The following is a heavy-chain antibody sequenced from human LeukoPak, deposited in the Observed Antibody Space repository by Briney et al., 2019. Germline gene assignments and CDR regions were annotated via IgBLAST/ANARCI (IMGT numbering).Heavy chain of an antibody. CDR1: GFTFSSYS. CDR3: ARDYDYGDYGGFDY. Sequence: GGSLRLSCAASGFTFSSYSMNWVRQAPGKGLEWVSYISSSGSTIDYADSVKGRFTISRDNAKNSVYLQMNSLRAEDTAVYYCARDYDYGDYGGFDYWGQGTLVTVSS. V-gene: IGHV3-48*04. D-gene: IGHD4-17*01. J-gene: IGHJ4*02. CDR2: ISSSGSTI.